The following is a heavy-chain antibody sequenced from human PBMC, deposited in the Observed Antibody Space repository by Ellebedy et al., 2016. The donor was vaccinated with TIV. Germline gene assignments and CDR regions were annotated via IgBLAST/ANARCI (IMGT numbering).Heavy chain of an antibody. D-gene: IGHD6-19*01. CDR2: INPSGGST. Sequence: AASVKVSCKASGYTFTSYYMHWVRQAPAQGLEWMGIINPSGGSTTYAQKLQGRVTMTRDTSTSTVYMELSSLRSEDTAVYYCARARSSGWLHTPDYWGQGTLVTVSS. CDR3: ARARSSGWLHTPDY. J-gene: IGHJ4*02. V-gene: IGHV1-46*04. CDR1: GYTFTSYY.